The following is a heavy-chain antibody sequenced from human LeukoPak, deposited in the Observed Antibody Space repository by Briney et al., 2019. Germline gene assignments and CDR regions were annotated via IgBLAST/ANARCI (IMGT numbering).Heavy chain of an antibody. CDR1: GFTLSAYW. D-gene: IGHD5-12*01. CDR2: IEGDGNRI. Sequence: GGSLRLSCAASGFTLSAYWMHWVRQAPGKGLMWVSRIEGDGNRITYADSVKGRFTISKDNAKNTLYLQMNSLRAEDTAVYYCTRDWRNLGYDYWGQGTLVTVSS. J-gene: IGHJ4*02. V-gene: IGHV3-74*01. CDR3: TRDWRNLGYDY.